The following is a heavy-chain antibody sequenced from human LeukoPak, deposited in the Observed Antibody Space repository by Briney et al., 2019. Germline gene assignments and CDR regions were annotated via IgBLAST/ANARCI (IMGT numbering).Heavy chain of an antibody. CDR2: IFYSGSA. V-gene: IGHV4-59*01. CDR1: GGSISSDS. J-gene: IGHJ5*02. CDR3: ARDYYDSNGWFDP. Sequence: PSETLSLTCTVSGGSISSDSWTWIRQPPGKRLEWLAYIFYSGSAKYNPSLKSRVTISVDTSKNQFSLKLNSVTAADTAVYYCARDYYDSNGWFDPWGQGTLVTVSS. D-gene: IGHD3-22*01.